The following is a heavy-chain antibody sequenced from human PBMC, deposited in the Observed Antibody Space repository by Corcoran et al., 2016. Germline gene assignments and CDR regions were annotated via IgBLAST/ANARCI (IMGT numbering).Heavy chain of an antibody. J-gene: IGHJ6*02. CDR1: GGSISSSSYY. V-gene: IGHV4-39*07. Sequence: QLQLQESGPGLVKPSETLSLTCTVSGGSISSSSYYWGWIRQPPGKGLEWIGSIYYSGSTYYNPSLKSRVTISVDTSKNQFSLKLSSVTAADTAVYYCARCIAAAGLPYPDYYYGMDVWGQGTTVTVS. D-gene: IGHD6-13*01. CDR3: ARCIAAAGLPYPDYYYGMDV. CDR2: IYYSGST.